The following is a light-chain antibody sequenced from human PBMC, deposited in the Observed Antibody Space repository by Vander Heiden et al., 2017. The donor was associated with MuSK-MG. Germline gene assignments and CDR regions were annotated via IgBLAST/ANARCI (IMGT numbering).Light chain of an antibody. CDR1: NIGSKS. J-gene: IGLJ3*02. V-gene: IGLV3-21*02. CDR2: DDT. CDR3: QVWDTSRDLAV. Sequence: SYVLTQPPSVSVAPGQTARITCGGNNIGSKSVFWYQQKPGQAPVRVIYDDTDRPSGIPERFSGYNSGDTATLKFTRVEAGDEADYYCQVWDTSRDLAVFGGGTKLTVL.